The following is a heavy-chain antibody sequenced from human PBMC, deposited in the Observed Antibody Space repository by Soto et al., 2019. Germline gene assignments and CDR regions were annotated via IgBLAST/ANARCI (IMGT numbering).Heavy chain of an antibody. CDR3: ARDPSSSPGYVWGTEPGSAFDI. Sequence: QVQLVESGGGVVQPGGSLRLSCEASGFVFGRYILHWVRQAPGTGLAWVAVMSYDGDSEFYEDSVRGRFTISRDNSKSTLYLQMNSLRLADTAVYYCARDPSSSPGYVWGTEPGSAFDIWGPGTMVTVSS. CDR1: GFVFGRYI. CDR2: MSYDGDSE. J-gene: IGHJ3*02. V-gene: IGHV3-30-3*01. D-gene: IGHD3-16*01.